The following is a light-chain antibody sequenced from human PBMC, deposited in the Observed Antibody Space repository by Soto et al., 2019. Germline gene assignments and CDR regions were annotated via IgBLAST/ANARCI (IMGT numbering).Light chain of an antibody. CDR3: QSYDSSLSGYV. CDR2: ENN. Sequence: QSVLTQPPSVSEAPGQRVTISCTGSSSNIGAGYEAHWYQQVPGTSAKVHIYENNNRPPGIPDRFPGSKSGTSASLAITGIQAEAEAEYYCQSYDSSLSGYVFGTGTKLTVL. CDR1: SSNIGAGYE. J-gene: IGLJ1*01. V-gene: IGLV1-40*01.